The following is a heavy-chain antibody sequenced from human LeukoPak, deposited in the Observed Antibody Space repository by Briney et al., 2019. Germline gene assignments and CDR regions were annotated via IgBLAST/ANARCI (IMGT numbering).Heavy chain of an antibody. V-gene: IGHV4-59*01. CDR3: ARDHRYYYYYYMDV. CDR2: IDHTGTT. J-gene: IGHJ6*03. CDR1: DDSITIYY. Sequence: PSETLSLTCSVSDDSITIYYWTWIRQPPGKGLEWIGYIDHTGTTNYNPSLNSRVTISRDTSKNQFSLKLSSVTAADTAVYYCARDHRYYYYYYMDVWGKGTTVTISS.